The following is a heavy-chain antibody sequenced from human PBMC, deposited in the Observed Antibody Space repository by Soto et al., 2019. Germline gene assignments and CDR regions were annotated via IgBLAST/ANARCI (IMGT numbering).Heavy chain of an antibody. V-gene: IGHV3-23*01. CDR1: GFTFSSYA. Sequence: EVQLLESGGGLVQPGGSLRLSCAASGFTFSSYAMSWVRQAPGKGLEWVSAISGSGGSTYYADSVKGRFTISRDNSKNTLYLQMNSLRAEDTAVYYCAKDPSAGYSSSWYEVDYWGQGTLVTVSS. CDR3: AKDPSAGYSSSWYEVDY. CDR2: ISGSGGST. J-gene: IGHJ4*02. D-gene: IGHD6-13*01.